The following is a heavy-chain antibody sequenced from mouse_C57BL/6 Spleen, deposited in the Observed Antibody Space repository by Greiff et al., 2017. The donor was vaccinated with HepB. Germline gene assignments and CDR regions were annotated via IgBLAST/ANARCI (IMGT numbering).Heavy chain of an antibody. Sequence: EVQLVESGGGLVQPGGSLKLSCAASGFTFSDYRMAWVRQAPRKGPEWVAFISNLAYSIYYADTVTGRFTISRENAKNTLYLEMSSLRSEDTAMYYCARHDTTVVATGYFDVWGTGTTVTVSS. J-gene: IGHJ1*03. D-gene: IGHD1-1*01. CDR1: GFTFSDYR. CDR3: ARHDTTVVATGYFDV. CDR2: ISNLAYSI. V-gene: IGHV5-15*01.